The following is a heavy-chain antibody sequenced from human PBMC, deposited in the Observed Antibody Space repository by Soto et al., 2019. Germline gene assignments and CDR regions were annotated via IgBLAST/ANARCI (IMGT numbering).Heavy chain of an antibody. CDR2: IIPIFGTA. V-gene: IGHV1-69*01. D-gene: IGHD3-22*01. Sequence: QVQLVQSGAEVKKPGSSVKVSCKASGGTFSSYAISWVRQAPGQGLEWMGGIIPIFGTANYAQKFQGRVTITADESTSTAYMELSSLRSEDTAVYYCARDHIRDPYYYDSSGYYPRNHYYYGMDVWGQGTTVTVSS. CDR1: GGTFSSYA. CDR3: ARDHIRDPYYYDSSGYYPRNHYYYGMDV. J-gene: IGHJ6*02.